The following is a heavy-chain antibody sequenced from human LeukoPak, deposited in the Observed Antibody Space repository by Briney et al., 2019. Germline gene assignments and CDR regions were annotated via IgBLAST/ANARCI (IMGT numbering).Heavy chain of an antibody. J-gene: IGHJ4*02. Sequence: GASVKVSCKASGYTFTSYGIRWVRQAPGQGLEWMGWISAYNGNTNYAQKLQGRVTMTTDTSTSTAYMELRSLRSDDTAVYYCARGWIAALAYYFDYWGQGTLVTVSS. D-gene: IGHD6-6*01. V-gene: IGHV1-18*01. CDR2: ISAYNGNT. CDR1: GYTFTSYG. CDR3: ARGWIAALAYYFDY.